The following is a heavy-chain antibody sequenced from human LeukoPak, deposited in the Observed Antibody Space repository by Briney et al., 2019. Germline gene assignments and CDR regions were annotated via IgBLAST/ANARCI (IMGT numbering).Heavy chain of an antibody. J-gene: IGHJ4*02. Sequence: GGSLRLSCAASGFTFRSYSMNWVRQAPGKGLEWVSAIDPSSTYIYYADSVKGRFTISRDNAKNSLYLQMNSLRAEDTAVYYCARASRIAVADWEDYWGQGTLVTVSS. CDR1: GFTFRSYS. V-gene: IGHV3-21*01. CDR2: IDPSSTYI. D-gene: IGHD6-19*01. CDR3: ARASRIAVADWEDY.